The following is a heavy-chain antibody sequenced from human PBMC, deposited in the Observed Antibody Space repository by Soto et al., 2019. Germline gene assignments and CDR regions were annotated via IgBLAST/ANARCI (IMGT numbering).Heavy chain of an antibody. CDR2: IIPIFGTA. J-gene: IGHJ6*02. V-gene: IGHV1-69*01. Sequence: QVQLVQSGAEVKKPGSSVKVSCKASGGAFSSYAISWMRQAPGQGLEWMGGIIPIFGTANYAQKFQGRVTITADESTSTAYMELSSLRSEDTAVYYCARVEVVVAATHPRDYYYGMDVWGQGTTVTVSS. D-gene: IGHD2-15*01. CDR3: ARVEVVVAATHPRDYYYGMDV. CDR1: GGAFSSYA.